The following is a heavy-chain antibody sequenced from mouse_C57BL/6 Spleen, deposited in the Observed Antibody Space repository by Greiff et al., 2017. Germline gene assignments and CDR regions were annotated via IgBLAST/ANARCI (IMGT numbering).Heavy chain of an antibody. CDR3: ARNPYWYFDV. V-gene: IGHV1-22*01. CDR2: INPNNGGT. J-gene: IGHJ1*03. CDR1: GYTFTDYN. Sequence: VHVKQSGPELVKPGASVKMSCKASGYTFTDYNMHWVKQSHGKSLEWIGYINPNNGGTSYNQKFKGKATLTVNKSSSTAYMELRSLTSEDSAVYYCARNPYWYFDVWGTGTTVTVSS.